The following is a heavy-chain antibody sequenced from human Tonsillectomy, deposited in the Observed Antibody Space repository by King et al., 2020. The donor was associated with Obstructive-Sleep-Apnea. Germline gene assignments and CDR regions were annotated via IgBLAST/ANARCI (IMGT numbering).Heavy chain of an antibody. Sequence: VQLVESGGGLVQPGGSLRLSCAASGFTFSSYSMDWVRQAPGKGLEWVSYISSSSGTIYYADSVKCRFTISRDNAKSSLYLQMNSLRAEDTAVYYCAGMTQTDAFDIWGQGTMVTVSS. CDR2: ISSSSGTI. J-gene: IGHJ3*02. CDR3: AGMTQTDAFDI. CDR1: GFTFSSYS. V-gene: IGHV3-48*04.